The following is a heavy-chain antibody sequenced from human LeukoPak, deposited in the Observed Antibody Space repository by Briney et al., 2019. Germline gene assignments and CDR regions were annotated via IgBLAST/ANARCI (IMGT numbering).Heavy chain of an antibody. J-gene: IGHJ4*02. Sequence: GESLRLSCVVSGLTYSDYYMSWIRQAPGKVLEWISYISDIGSYANYADSVRGRSTISRDTDKNSLFLQMNSLRAEDTAVYYCARTMGLGPGGHFDYWGQGTLVTVSA. CDR3: ARTMGLGPGGHFDY. CDR1: GLTYSDYY. D-gene: IGHD3-16*01. CDR2: ISDIGSYA. V-gene: IGHV3-11*03.